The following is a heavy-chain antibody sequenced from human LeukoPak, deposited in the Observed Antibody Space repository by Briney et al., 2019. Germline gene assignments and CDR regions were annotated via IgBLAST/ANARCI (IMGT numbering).Heavy chain of an antibody. D-gene: IGHD6-13*01. CDR3: VREGISSSWNNWYFDL. V-gene: IGHV3-48*01. CDR2: ISTSTTTI. J-gene: IGHJ2*01. Sequence: GGSLRLSCEASGFTFSSYSMNWVRQAPGKGLEWISYISTSTTTIYYANSVKGRFTISRDNAKKSLYLQMNSLRAGDTAVYYCVREGISSSWNNWYFDLWGRGTLVTVSS. CDR1: GFTFSSYS.